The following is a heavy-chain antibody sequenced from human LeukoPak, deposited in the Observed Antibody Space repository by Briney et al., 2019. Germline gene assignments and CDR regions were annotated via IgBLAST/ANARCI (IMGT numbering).Heavy chain of an antibody. V-gene: IGHV4-39*01. CDR1: GGSISSSSYY. D-gene: IGHD3-3*01. J-gene: IGHJ4*02. CDR3: ARLFARYFDY. CDR2: INHSGST. Sequence: SETLSLTCTVSGGSISSSSYYWGWIRQPPGKGLEWIGEINHSGSTNYNPSLKSRVTISVDTSKNQFSLKLSSVTAADTAVYYCARLFARYFDYWGQGTLVTVSS.